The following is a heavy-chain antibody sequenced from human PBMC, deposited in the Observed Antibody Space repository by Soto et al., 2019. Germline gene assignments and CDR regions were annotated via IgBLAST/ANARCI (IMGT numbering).Heavy chain of an antibody. V-gene: IGHV3-48*03. D-gene: IGHD6-13*01. CDR2: ISSSGSTI. J-gene: IGHJ5*02. CDR3: ARDPAVGAAGPNWFDP. CDR1: GFTFSSYE. Sequence: EVQLVESGGGLVQPGGSLRLSCAASGFTFSSYEMNWVRQAPGKGLEWVSYISSSGSTIYYADSVKGRFTISRDNAKNSLYLQMNSLRAEDTAVYYCARDPAVGAAGPNWFDPWGQGTLVTVSS.